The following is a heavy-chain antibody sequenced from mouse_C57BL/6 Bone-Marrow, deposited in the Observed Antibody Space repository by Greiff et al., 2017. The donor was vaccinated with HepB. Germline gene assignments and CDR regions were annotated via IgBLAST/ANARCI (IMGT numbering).Heavy chain of an antibody. CDR2: IYPGSGST. V-gene: IGHV1-55*01. CDR1: GYTFTSYW. CDR3: ARGQLRLQGFAY. D-gene: IGHD3-2*02. J-gene: IGHJ3*01. Sequence: QVQLKQPGAELVKPGASVKMSCKASGYTFTSYWITWVKQRPGQGLEWIGDIYPGSGSTNYNEKLKSKATLTVDTSSSTAYMQLSSLTSEDSAVYYCARGQLRLQGFAYWGQGTLVTVSA.